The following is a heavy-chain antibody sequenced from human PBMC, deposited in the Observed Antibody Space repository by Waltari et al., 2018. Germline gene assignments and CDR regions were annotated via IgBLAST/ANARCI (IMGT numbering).Heavy chain of an antibody. Sequence: EVQLVESGGGLVQPGGSLRLSCAASGFTFSSYSMNWVRQAPGKGLEWVSYISSSSSTIYYADSVKVRFTISRDNAKNSLYLQMNSLRAEDTSVYYCASGIFWNAMYNWNPSFDPWGQGTLVTVSS. CDR2: ISSSSSTI. CDR1: GFTFSSYS. V-gene: IGHV3-48*01. CDR3: ASGIFWNAMYNWNPSFDP. J-gene: IGHJ5*02. D-gene: IGHD1-20*01.